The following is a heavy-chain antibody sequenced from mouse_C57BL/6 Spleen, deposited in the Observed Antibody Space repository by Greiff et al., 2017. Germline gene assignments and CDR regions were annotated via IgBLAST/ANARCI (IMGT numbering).Heavy chain of an antibody. CDR1: GYSITSGYY. D-gene: IGHD1-1*01. V-gene: IGHV3-6*01. Sequence: EVKLLESGPGLVKPSQSLSLTCSVTGYSITSGYYWNWIRQFPGNKLEWMGYISYDGSNNYNPSLKNRISITRDTSKNQFFLKLNSVTTEDTATYYCARGSYYGSSYYFDYWGQGTTLTVSS. J-gene: IGHJ2*01. CDR3: ARGSYYGSSYYFDY. CDR2: ISYDGSN.